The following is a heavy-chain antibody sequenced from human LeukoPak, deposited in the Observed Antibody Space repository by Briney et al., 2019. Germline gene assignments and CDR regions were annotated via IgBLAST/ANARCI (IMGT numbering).Heavy chain of an antibody. CDR3: ARVRYFDWLGPFDY. D-gene: IGHD3-9*01. V-gene: IGHV3-48*03. J-gene: IGHJ4*02. Sequence: QSGGSLRLSCAASGFTFRSYEMNWVRQASGKGLEWVSYISDSGTTIYYGDSVKGRFTISRDNAKKSLYLQMNSLRAEDTAVYYCARVRYFDWLGPFDYWGQGTLVTVSS. CDR1: GFTFRSYE. CDR2: ISDSGTTI.